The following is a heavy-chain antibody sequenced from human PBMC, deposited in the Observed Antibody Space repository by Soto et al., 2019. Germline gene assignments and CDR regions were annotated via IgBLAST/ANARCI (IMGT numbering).Heavy chain of an antibody. CDR3: ARDGTYNWV. Sequence: ELQLVASGGGLVQPGGSLRLSCAASGFTVSNNYLRWVRQAPGKGLEWVSLIYSGGETYYAGSVKGRFTISRDNSKNPLYLQINSLRAEDTAVYYCARDGTYNWVGGQGILVTVSS. CDR2: IYSGGET. CDR1: GFTVSNNY. J-gene: IGHJ4*02. V-gene: IGHV3-66*01. D-gene: IGHD1-1*01.